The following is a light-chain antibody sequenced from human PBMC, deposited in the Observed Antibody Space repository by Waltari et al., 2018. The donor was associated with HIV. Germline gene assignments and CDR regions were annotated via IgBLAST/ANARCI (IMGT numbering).Light chain of an antibody. CDR1: STDVGAYKY. V-gene: IGLV2-11*01. Sequence: QSALTQPRPVPGSPGQPVTISCPGTSTDVGAYKYVSWYKQHPGKAPKFMIYDVSKRPSGVPDRFSGSKSGNTASLTISGLQADDEAIYYCCSYAGTYEVVFGGGTKLTVL. J-gene: IGLJ2*01. CDR3: CSYAGTYEVV. CDR2: DVS.